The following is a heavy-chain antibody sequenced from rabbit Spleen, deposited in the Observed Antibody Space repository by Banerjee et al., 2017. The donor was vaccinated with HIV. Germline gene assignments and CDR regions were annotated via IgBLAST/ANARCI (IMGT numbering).Heavy chain of an antibody. CDR3: ARDLAGVIGWYFYL. Sequence: QQLEESGGGLVKPGGTLTLTCKASGVDFSSYYYMCWVRQAPGKGLELIACINTYTAKSVYASWATGRFTISRTSSTTVFLQMTSLTAADTATYFCARDLAGVIGWYFYLWGPGTLVTVS. V-gene: IGHV1S43*01. D-gene: IGHD4-1*01. CDR1: GVDFSSYYY. J-gene: IGHJ4*01. CDR2: INTYTAKS.